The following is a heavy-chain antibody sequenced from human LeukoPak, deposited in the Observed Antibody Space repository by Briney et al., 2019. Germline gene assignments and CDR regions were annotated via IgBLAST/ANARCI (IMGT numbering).Heavy chain of an antibody. D-gene: IGHD2-15*01. CDR1: GGSISGGSDY. Sequence: SQTLSLTCTVSGGSISGGSDYWSWIRQPAGKGLEWIGYIYYSGSTNYNPSLKSRVTISVDTSKNQFSLKLSSVTAADTAVYYCARLPNCSGGSCYVRDYWGQGALVTVSS. V-gene: IGHV4-61*09. J-gene: IGHJ4*02. CDR2: IYYSGST. CDR3: ARLPNCSGGSCYVRDY.